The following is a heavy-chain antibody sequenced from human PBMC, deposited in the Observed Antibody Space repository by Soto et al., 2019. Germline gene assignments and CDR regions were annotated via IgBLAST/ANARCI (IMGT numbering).Heavy chain of an antibody. J-gene: IGHJ4*02. CDR3: AKARSTAAGLFDY. CDR1: GFTVSSNY. V-gene: IGHV3-53*01. Sequence: GGSLRLSCAASGFTVSSNYMTWVRQAPGKGLEWVSAIYSGGSTYYADSVKGRFTISRDNSKNTLYLQMNSLRAEDTAVYYCAKARSTAAGLFDYWGLGTLVTVSS. D-gene: IGHD6-13*01. CDR2: IYSGGST.